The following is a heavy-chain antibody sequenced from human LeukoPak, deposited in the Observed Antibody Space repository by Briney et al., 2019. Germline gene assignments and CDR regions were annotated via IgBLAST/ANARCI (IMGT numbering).Heavy chain of an antibody. D-gene: IGHD3-22*01. CDR3: AKDSTHYRVWDDYDSTGLTY. CDR2: INWNGGNI. V-gene: IGHV3-20*04. Sequence: GGSLRLSCAASGFTFADYGMSWVRQAPGKGLEWVCGINWNGGNIGYADSVKGRFTISRDNAKNSLYLQMNSLRAEDTAVYYCAKDSTHYRVWDDYDSTGLTYWGQGTLVTVSS. J-gene: IGHJ4*02. CDR1: GFTFADYG.